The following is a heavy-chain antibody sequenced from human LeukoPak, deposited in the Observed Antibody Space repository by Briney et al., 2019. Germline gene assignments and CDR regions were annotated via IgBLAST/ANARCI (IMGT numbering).Heavy chain of an antibody. CDR2: ISGSGGST. D-gene: IGHD3-22*01. CDR3: AKDQNRDYYDSSGYYFLAFAKPTFVY. V-gene: IGHV3-23*01. J-gene: IGHJ4*02. CDR1: GFTFSSYA. Sequence: QLGGSLRLSCAASGFTFSSYAMSWVRQAPGKGLEWVSAISGSGGSTYYADSVKGRFTISRDNSKNTLYLQMNSLRAEDTAVYYCAKDQNRDYYDSSGYYFLAFAKPTFVYWGQGTLVTVSS.